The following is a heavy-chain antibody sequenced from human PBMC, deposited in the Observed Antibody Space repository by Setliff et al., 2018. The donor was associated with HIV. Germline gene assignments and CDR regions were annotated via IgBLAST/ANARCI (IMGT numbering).Heavy chain of an antibody. V-gene: IGHV4-59*08. CDR2: IYYSGNT. CDR3: ARSLVPSGYYHGRHAFDI. D-gene: IGHD3-22*01. J-gene: IGHJ3*02. Sequence: PSETLSLTCSVSGASIRGHYWSWIRQSPGKGLEWIGNIYYSGNTNYNPSFKSRVTISVDTSKNQFSLRVNSVTAADTAVYYCARSLVPSGYYHGRHAFDIWGQGTKGTVS. CDR1: GASIRGHY.